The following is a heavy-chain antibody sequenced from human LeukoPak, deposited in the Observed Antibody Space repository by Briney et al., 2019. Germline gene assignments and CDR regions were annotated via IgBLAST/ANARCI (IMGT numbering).Heavy chain of an antibody. CDR3: TRVGAPSFANYFDY. V-gene: IGHV3-49*04. CDR1: GFTFSSYA. CDR2: IRSKAYGGTT. D-gene: IGHD1-26*01. Sequence: GGSLRLSCAASGFTFSSYAMSWVRQAPGKGLEWVGFIRSKAYGGTTEYAASVKGRFTISRDDSKSIAYLQMNSLKTEDTAVYYCTRVGAPSFANYFDYWGQGTLVTVSS. J-gene: IGHJ4*02.